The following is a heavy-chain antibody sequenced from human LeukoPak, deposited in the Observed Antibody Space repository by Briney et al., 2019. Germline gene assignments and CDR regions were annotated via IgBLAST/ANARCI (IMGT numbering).Heavy chain of an antibody. CDR2: INHNGNVN. D-gene: IGHD3-16*01. CDR3: ARGGGLDV. V-gene: IGHV3-7*03. Sequence: GGSLRLSCAASGFTFSSYWMNWARQVPGKGLEWVASINHNGNVNYYVDSVKGRFTISRDNAKNSLYLQMSNLRAEDTAVYFCARGGGLDVWGQGATVTVSS. J-gene: IGHJ6*02. CDR1: GFTFSSYW.